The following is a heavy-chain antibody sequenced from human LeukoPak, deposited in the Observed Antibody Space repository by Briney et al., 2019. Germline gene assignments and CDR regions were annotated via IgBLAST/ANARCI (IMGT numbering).Heavy chain of an antibody. CDR1: GFTFSSYD. CDR3: ARATYGRPWYWRNFDL. D-gene: IGHD2-8*02. V-gene: IGHV3-13*01. J-gene: IGHJ2*01. Sequence: GGSLRLSCAASGFTFSSYDMHWVRQATGKGLEWVSGIGTAGYIYYPGSVKGRFTISRENAKKALYLQMNSLRARHTAGYYLARATYGRPWYWRNFDLWGRGTLVT. CDR2: IGTAGYI.